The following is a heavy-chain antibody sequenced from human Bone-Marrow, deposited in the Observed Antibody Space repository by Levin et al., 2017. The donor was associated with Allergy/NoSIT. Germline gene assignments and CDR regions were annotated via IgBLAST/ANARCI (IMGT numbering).Heavy chain of an antibody. CDR1: GGSISSGGYY. Sequence: PSETLSLTCTVSGGSISSGGYYWSWIRQHPGTGLEWIGYIYYSGSTYYNPSLKSRVTISVDTSKNQFSLKLSSVTAADTAVYYCARQVVTNLRKNWFDPWGQGTLVTVSS. CDR2: IYYSGST. V-gene: IGHV4-31*03. J-gene: IGHJ5*02. CDR3: ARQVVTNLRKNWFDP. D-gene: IGHD2-2*01.